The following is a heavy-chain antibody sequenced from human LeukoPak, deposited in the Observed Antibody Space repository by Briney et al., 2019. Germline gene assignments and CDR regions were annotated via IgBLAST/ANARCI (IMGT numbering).Heavy chain of an antibody. CDR1: GGSISSYS. V-gene: IGHV4-59*08. J-gene: IGHJ6*02. D-gene: IGHD2-2*01. Sequence: PSETLSLTCTVSGGSISSYSWSWIRQPPGKGLEWIGYIYYSGTTNYNPSLKSRVTISVDTSKNQFSLKLTSVTAADTAVYYCARRGPGYCSTTSCLYHYYGMDVWGQGTTVTVSS. CDR3: ARRGPGYCSTTSCLYHYYGMDV. CDR2: IYYSGTT.